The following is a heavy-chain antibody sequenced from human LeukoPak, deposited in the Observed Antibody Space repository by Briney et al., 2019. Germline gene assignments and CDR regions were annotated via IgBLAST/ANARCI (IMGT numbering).Heavy chain of an antibody. J-gene: IGHJ4*02. V-gene: IGHV3-48*02. CDR3: ASDHGELPARVPYFDY. Sequence: PGGSLRLSCAASGFTFSSYSMNWVRQAPGKGLEWVADIRNGGSMINYADSVKGRFTISRDNAKNSLYLQMKSLRDEDTAIYYCASDHGELPARVPYFDYWGKGTLVT. CDR2: IRNGGSMI. D-gene: IGHD1-7*01. CDR1: GFTFSSYS.